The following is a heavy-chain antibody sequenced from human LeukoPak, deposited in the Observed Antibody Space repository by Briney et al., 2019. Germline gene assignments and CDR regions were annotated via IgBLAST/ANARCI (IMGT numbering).Heavy chain of an antibody. V-gene: IGHV3-20*04. CDR3: ARDRYYTLGY. CDR1: GFTFDDYG. D-gene: IGHD3-3*01. CDR2: ISWNGGST. Sequence: GGSLRLSCAASGFTFDDYGMSWVRQAPGKGLEWVSFISWNGGSTGYADSVKGRFTISRDNAKNTLFLQMNSLRAEDTAVYYCARDRYYTLGYWGQGTLVTVSS. J-gene: IGHJ4*02.